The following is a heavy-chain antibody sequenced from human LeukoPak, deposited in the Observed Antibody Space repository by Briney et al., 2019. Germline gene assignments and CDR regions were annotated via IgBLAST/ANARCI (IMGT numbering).Heavy chain of an antibody. J-gene: IGHJ4*02. CDR3: ARGWFGEPPPDY. D-gene: IGHD3-10*01. Sequence: GSSVKVSCKASGGTFSRYAVSWVRQAPGQGLEWMGRIIPILGIANYAQKFQGRVTITRDTSASTAYMELSSLRSEDTAVYYCARGWFGEPPPDYWGQGTLVTVSS. CDR2: IIPILGIA. V-gene: IGHV1-69*04. CDR1: GGTFSRYA.